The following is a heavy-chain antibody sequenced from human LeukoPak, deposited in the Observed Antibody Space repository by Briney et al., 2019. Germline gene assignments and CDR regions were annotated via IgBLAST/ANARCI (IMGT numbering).Heavy chain of an antibody. CDR1: GFTFSNAW. V-gene: IGHV3-23*01. CDR3: AKGLTRVDY. J-gene: IGHJ4*02. Sequence: PGGSLRLSCAASGFTFSNAWMKWVRQSPGKGLEWVSAISGSGGSTYYADSVKGRFTISRDNSKNTLYLQMNSLRAEDTAVYYCAKGLTRVDYWGQGTLVTVSS. CDR2: ISGSGGST. D-gene: IGHD3-9*01.